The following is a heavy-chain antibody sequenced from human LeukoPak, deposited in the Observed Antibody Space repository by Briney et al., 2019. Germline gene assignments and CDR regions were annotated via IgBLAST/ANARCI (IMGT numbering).Heavy chain of an antibody. D-gene: IGHD1-7*01. CDR2: LNPSDGST. Sequence: WASVKVSCKASGYTFTSYFIHWVRRAPGQGLEWVGVLNPSDGSTTYAQKFQGRVTMTRDTSTSTVYMDLNSLRSEDTAVFYCARDLGSGQPGTIPGGLDYWGQGTLVTVSA. V-gene: IGHV1-46*01. J-gene: IGHJ4*02. CDR3: ARDLGSGQPGTIPGGLDY. CDR1: GYTFTSYF.